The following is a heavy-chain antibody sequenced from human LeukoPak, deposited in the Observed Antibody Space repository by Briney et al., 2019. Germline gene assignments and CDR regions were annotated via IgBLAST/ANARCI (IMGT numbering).Heavy chain of an antibody. CDR1: GDSIDSYY. V-gene: IGHV4-59*01. CDR2: VFYSGPT. D-gene: IGHD1-26*01. J-gene: IGHJ4*02. Sequence: LETLSLTCTVSGDSIDSYYWSWIRQPPGEGLQWIGYVFYSGPTNYDASLKSRVAISVDRSKNQFSLKLTSVSAADTAVYYCAGRSARYFDSWGQGTPVTVSS. CDR3: AGRSARYFDS.